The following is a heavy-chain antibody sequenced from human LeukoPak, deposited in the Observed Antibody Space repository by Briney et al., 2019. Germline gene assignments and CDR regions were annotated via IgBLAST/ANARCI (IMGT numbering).Heavy chain of an antibody. CDR2: ITPYNGNT. V-gene: IGHV1-18*01. CDR1: GYTFTNYD. CDR3: AREASSGAYNDY. Sequence: ASVKVSCKASGYTFTNYDITWIRQAPGQGLEWMGYITPYNGNTNYAQKLQGRVTMTTDTSTSTVYMELRSLRSDDTAVYYCAREASSGAYNDYWGQGTLVTVSS. J-gene: IGHJ4*02. D-gene: IGHD1-26*01.